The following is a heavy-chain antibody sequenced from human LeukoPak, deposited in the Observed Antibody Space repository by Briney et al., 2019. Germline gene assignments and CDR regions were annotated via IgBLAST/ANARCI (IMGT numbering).Heavy chain of an antibody. CDR3: ARRPYYDILTGYLVRGYYFDY. CDR1: GYSFTSYW. Sequence: PGESLKISCKGSGYSFTSYWIGWVRQMPGKGLEWMGIIYPGDSDTRYSPSFQGQVTISADKSISTAYLQWSSLKASDTATYYCARRPYYDILTGYLVRGYYFDYWGQGTLVTVSS. CDR2: IYPGDSDT. J-gene: IGHJ4*02. D-gene: IGHD3-9*01. V-gene: IGHV5-51*01.